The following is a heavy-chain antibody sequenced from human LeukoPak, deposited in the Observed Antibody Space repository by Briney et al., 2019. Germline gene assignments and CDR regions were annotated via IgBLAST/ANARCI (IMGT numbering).Heavy chain of an antibody. D-gene: IGHD3-22*01. CDR3: ARIYDSSGY. V-gene: IGHV1-69*04. Sequence: SVKVSCKASGGTFSSYAISWVRQAPGQGLEWMGRIIPILGIANYAQKFQGRVTMTRNTSISTAYMELSSLRSEDTAVYYCARIYDSSGYRGQGTLVTVSS. CDR1: GGTFSSYA. CDR2: IIPILGIA. J-gene: IGHJ4*02.